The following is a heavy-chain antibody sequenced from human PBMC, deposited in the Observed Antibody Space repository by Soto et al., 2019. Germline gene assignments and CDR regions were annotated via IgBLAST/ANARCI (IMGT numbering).Heavy chain of an antibody. CDR2: IIPLYGTV. CDR3: ARVVRGVVNWFDP. D-gene: IGHD3-10*01. Sequence: QDHLAQSGAEVKKPGSSVTVSCKASGGTFNSYGISWVRQAPGQGLDWMGVIIPLYGTVNYAQKFQGRLTLTTDTSTSTAYMELKSLTYDDTAVYYCARVVRGVVNWFDPWGQGTLVTVSS. CDR1: GGTFNSYG. J-gene: IGHJ5*02. V-gene: IGHV1-69*05.